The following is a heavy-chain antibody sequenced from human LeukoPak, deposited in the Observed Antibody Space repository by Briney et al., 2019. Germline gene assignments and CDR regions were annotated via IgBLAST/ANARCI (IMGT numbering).Heavy chain of an antibody. J-gene: IGHJ4*02. Sequence: GGSLRLSCAASGFTFSDYWMSWVRQAPRKRLEWVANIKQDESEKYYVESVKGRFTISRDNARNSLYLHMNSLRAEDTALYYCARDKIVGATKFDYWGQGTQVTVSS. V-gene: IGHV3-7*01. CDR3: ARDKIVGATKFDY. D-gene: IGHD1-26*01. CDR1: GFTFSDYW. CDR2: IKQDESEK.